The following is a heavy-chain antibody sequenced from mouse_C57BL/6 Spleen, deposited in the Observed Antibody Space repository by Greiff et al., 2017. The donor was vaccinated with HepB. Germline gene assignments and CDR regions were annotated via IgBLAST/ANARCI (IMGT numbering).Heavy chain of an antibody. J-gene: IGHJ2*01. Sequence: HVQLQQPGAELVRPGSSVKLSCKASGYTFTSYWMHWVKQRPIQGLEWIGNIDPSDSETHYNQKFKDKATLTVDKSSSTAYMQLSSLTSEDSAVYYCARRDSNYLYDYWGQGTTLTVSS. CDR2: IDPSDSET. D-gene: IGHD2-5*01. CDR1: GYTFTSYW. V-gene: IGHV1-52*01. CDR3: ARRDSNYLYDY.